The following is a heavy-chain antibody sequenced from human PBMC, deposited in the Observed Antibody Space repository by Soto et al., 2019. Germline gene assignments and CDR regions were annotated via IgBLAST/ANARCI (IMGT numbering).Heavy chain of an antibody. J-gene: IGHJ6*02. V-gene: IGHV3-7*05. Sequence: EVQLVESGGGLVQPGGSLRLSCGASGFTFRTYWLSWVRQVPGKGLEWVANINQDGRENNYVDSVTGRFTISRDNAKNSLDLHMCSLRAEDTALYFRARDGSNSWYSYDYHGMDVWGQGTTVTVSS. CDR2: INQDGREN. CDR1: GFTFRTYW. CDR3: ARDGSNSWYSYDYHGMDV. D-gene: IGHD5-18*01.